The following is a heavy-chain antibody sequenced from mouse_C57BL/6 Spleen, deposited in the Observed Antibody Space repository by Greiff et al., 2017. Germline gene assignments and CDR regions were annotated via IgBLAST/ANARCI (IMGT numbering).Heavy chain of an antibody. J-gene: IGHJ1*03. V-gene: IGHV14-4*01. Sequence: EVKVVESGAELVRPGASVKLSCTASGFNIKDDYMHWVKQRPEQGLEWIGWIDPENGDTEYASKFQGKATITADPSSNTAYLQLSSLTSEDTAVYYCSEGYFDVWGTGTTVTVSS. CDR3: SEGYFDV. CDR2: IDPENGDT. CDR1: GFNIKDDY.